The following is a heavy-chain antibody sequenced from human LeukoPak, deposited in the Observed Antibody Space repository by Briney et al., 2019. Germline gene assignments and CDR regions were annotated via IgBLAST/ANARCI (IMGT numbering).Heavy chain of an antibody. CDR3: ARDLGSGSLHY. D-gene: IGHD1-26*01. J-gene: IGHJ4*02. CDR1: GYTFSSFA. V-gene: IGHV1-3*04. CDR2: INTGNGNT. Sequence: ASVKVSCKASGYTFSSFAIHWVCQAPGQRLEWMGWINTGNGNTRYSQKFQGRFTITRDTSASTAYMELSSLRPEDTAVYYCARDLGSGSLHYWGQGTLVTVSS.